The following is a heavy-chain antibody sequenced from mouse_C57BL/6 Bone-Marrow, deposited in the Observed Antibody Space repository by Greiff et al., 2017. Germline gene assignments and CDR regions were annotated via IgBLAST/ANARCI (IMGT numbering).Heavy chain of an antibody. CDR3: ARGDGYYLYYFDY. V-gene: IGHV1-59*01. CDR2: IDPSDSYT. D-gene: IGHD2-3*01. Sequence: VQLQQPGAELVRPGTSVKLSCKASGYTFTSYWMHWVKQRPGQGLEWIGVIDPSDSYTNYNQKFKGKATLTVDTSSSTAYMQLSSLTSEDSAVYYCARGDGYYLYYFDYWGQGTTLTVSS. J-gene: IGHJ2*01. CDR1: GYTFTSYW.